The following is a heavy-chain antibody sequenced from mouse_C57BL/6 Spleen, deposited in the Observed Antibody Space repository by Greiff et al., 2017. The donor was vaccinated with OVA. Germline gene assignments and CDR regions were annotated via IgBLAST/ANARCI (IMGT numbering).Heavy chain of an antibody. D-gene: IGHD3-2*02. CDR1: GFNFTDYY. CDR2: IDPEAGDT. CDR3: ATAAQADFDY. Sequence: EVQLQQSGAELVKPGASVKLSCTASGFNFTDYYMHWVKQRTEQGLEWMGRIDPEAGDTTYAPKFQGKATITADTSSNTAYLQRSSLTAEDTAVYYSATAAQADFDYWGQGTTLTVSS. V-gene: IGHV14-2*01. J-gene: IGHJ2*01.